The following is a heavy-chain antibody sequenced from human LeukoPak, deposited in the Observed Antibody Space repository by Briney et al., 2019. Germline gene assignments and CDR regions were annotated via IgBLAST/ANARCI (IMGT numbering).Heavy chain of an antibody. V-gene: IGHV3-30*18. J-gene: IGHJ3*02. CDR3: AKVVKGGAVRGAFDI. CDR1: GFTFSSYG. CDR2: ISYDGSNK. D-gene: IGHD6-19*01. Sequence: GGSLRLSCAASGFTFSSYGMHWVRQAPGKGLEWVAVISYDGSNKHYADSVKGRFTISRDNSKNTLYLQMNSLRAEDTAVYYCAKVVKGGAVRGAFDIWGQGTMVTVSS.